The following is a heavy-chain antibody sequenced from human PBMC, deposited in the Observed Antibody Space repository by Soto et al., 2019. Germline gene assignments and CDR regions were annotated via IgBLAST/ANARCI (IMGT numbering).Heavy chain of an antibody. CDR2: IYYSGST. D-gene: IGHD6-19*01. V-gene: IGHV4-59*01. J-gene: IGHJ4*02. Sequence: SETLSLTCPVSGGSISSYYWSWIRQPPGKGLEWIGYIYYSGSTNYNPSLKSRVTISVDTSKNQFSLKLSSVTAADTAVYYCARNPNSSGWYYFDYWGQGTLVTVSS. CDR1: GGSISSYY. CDR3: ARNPNSSGWYYFDY.